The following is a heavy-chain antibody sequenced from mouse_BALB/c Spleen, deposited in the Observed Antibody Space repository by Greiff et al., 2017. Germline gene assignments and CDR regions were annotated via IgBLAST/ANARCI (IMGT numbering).Heavy chain of an antibody. CDR1: GFNIIDTY. V-gene: IGHV14-3*02. CDR2: IDPANGNT. Sequence: EVKLMESGAELVKPGASVKLSCTASGFNIIDTYMHWVKQRPEQGLEWIGRIDPANGNTKYDPKFQGKATITADTSSNTAYLQLSSLTSEDTAVYYCAVNWDVDYWGQGTTLTVSS. J-gene: IGHJ2*01. D-gene: IGHD4-1*02. CDR3: AVNWDVDY.